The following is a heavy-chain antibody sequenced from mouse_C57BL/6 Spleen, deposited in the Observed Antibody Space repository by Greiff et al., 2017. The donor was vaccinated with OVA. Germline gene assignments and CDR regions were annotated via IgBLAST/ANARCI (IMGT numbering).Heavy chain of an antibody. CDR2: IHPNSGST. J-gene: IGHJ4*01. Sequence: VQLQESGAELVKPGASVKLSCKASGYTFTSYWMHWVKQRPGQGLEWIGMIHPNSGSTNYNEKFKSKATLTVDKSSSTAYMQLSSLTSEDSAVYYCAPPLDPLGAMDYWGQGTSVTVSS. V-gene: IGHV1-64*01. D-gene: IGHD1-2*01. CDR1: GYTFTSYW. CDR3: APPLDPLGAMDY.